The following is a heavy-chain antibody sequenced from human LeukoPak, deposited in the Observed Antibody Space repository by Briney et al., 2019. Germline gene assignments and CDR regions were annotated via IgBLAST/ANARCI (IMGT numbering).Heavy chain of an antibody. V-gene: IGHV3-30*09. CDR2: ISYDGSNK. CDR1: GFTFSSYA. Sequence: PGGSLRLSCAASGFTFSSYAMHWVRQAPGKGLEWLAVISYDGSNKYYADSVKGRFAISRDISENTLYLQMNSLRAEDTAVYYCAKSIVVAYYYYGMDVWGQGTTVTVSS. CDR3: AKSIVVAYYYYGMDV. D-gene: IGHD3-22*01. J-gene: IGHJ6*02.